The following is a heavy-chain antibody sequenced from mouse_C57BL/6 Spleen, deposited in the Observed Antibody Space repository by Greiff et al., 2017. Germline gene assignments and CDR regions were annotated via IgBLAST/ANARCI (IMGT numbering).Heavy chain of an antibody. CDR1: GYTFTDYE. CDR3: TRGGLFYWYFDV. V-gene: IGHV1-15*01. D-gene: IGHD3-3*01. J-gene: IGHJ1*03. Sequence: QVQLKQSGAELVRPGASVTLSCKASGYTFTDYEMHWVKQTPVHGLEWIGAIDPETGGTAYNQKFKGKAILTADKSSSTAYMELRSLTSEDSAVYYCTRGGLFYWYFDVWGTGTTVTVSS. CDR2: IDPETGGT.